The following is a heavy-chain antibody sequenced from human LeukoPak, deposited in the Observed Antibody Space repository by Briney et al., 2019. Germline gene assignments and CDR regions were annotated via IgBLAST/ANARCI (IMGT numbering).Heavy chain of an antibody. CDR2: IKQDGSQK. J-gene: IGHJ4*02. V-gene: IGHV3-7*02. CDR1: GFTVSSNY. Sequence: GGSLRLSCAASGFTVSSNYMSWVRQAPGKGLEWVANIKQDGSQKYYVDSVKGRFTISRDNARNSLYLQMSSLRAEDTVVYYCAGRGIGSSWDYWGQGTLVTVSS. CDR3: AGRGIGSSWDY. D-gene: IGHD6-13*01.